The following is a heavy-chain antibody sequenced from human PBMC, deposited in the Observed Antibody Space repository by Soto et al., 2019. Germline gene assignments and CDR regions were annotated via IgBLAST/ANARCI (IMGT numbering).Heavy chain of an antibody. V-gene: IGHV4-39*01. CDR1: GGSISSRTFW. CDR3: ARHPRDDYNYGGSGIFDY. Sequence: QLQLQESGPGLVKPSETLSLTCSVSGGSISSRTFWWAWIRQPPGKGLEWIGDMYYSGSSYSSPSLKSRVTLSVDTSKNQLGLKLNSVTAADPAVYYCARHPRDDYNYGGSGIFDYWGQGTLVTVSS. J-gene: IGHJ4*02. D-gene: IGHD4-4*01. CDR2: MYYSGSS.